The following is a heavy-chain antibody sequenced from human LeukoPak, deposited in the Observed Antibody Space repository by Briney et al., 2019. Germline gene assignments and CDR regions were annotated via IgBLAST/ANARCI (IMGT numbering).Heavy chain of an antibody. CDR1: GGSISSYH. D-gene: IGHD4-17*01. J-gene: IGHJ4*02. CDR2: INHSGSA. CDR3: ARGQGTVTTH. Sequence: SETLSLTCTVSGGSISSYHWSWIRQPPGKGLEWIGEINHSGSANYNPSLKSRVTISLDTSKNQFSLKLSSVTAADTAVYYCARGQGTVTTHWGQGTLVTVSS. V-gene: IGHV4-34*01.